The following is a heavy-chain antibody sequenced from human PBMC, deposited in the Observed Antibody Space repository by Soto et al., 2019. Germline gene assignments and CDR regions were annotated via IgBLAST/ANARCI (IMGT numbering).Heavy chain of an antibody. D-gene: IGHD1-1*01. J-gene: IGHJ4*02. CDR1: GFTFSNYG. CDR3: ARRVTAPLGTSRNDHFDY. CDR2: IADDGSSK. Sequence: QVQLVESGGGVVQPGRSLRLSCAASGFTFSNYGMHWVRQAPGKGLEWVAVIADDGSSKYYDDSVRGRFTISRDNAKNTLFLQMNSLRGDDAAVYYCARRVTAPLGTSRNDHFDYWGQGTLVTVSS. V-gene: IGHV3-30*03.